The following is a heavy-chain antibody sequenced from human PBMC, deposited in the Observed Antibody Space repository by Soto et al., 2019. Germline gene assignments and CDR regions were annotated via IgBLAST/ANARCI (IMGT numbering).Heavy chain of an antibody. D-gene: IGHD2-2*01. Sequence: SXTLSLTCAVYGGSFSGYYWSWIRQPPVKGLEWIVEINHSGSTNYNPSLKSRVTISVDTSKNQFSPKLSSVTAADTAVYYCARAPPIYCSSTSCYSPWGQGTLVTVSS. CDR3: ARAPPIYCSSTSCYSP. J-gene: IGHJ5*02. CDR2: INHSGST. V-gene: IGHV4-34*01. CDR1: GGSFSGYY.